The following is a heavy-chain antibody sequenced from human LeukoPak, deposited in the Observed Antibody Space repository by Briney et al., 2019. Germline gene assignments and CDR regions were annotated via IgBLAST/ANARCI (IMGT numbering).Heavy chain of an antibody. Sequence: ASVKVSCKASGYTFTGYYMHWVRQAPGQGLEWMGWINPNSGGTNYAQKFQGRVTMTRDTSISTAYMELSRLRSDDTAVYYGARVIAAAVYNWFDPWGQGTLVTVSS. CDR1: GYTFTGYY. D-gene: IGHD6-13*01. V-gene: IGHV1-2*02. CDR2: INPNSGGT. J-gene: IGHJ5*02. CDR3: ARVIAAAVYNWFDP.